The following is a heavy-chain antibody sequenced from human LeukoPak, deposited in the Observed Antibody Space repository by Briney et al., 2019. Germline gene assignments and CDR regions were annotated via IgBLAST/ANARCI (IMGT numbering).Heavy chain of an antibody. CDR1: EGTFSSYA. J-gene: IGHJ4*02. V-gene: IGHV1-69*05. D-gene: IGHD6-6*01. CDR3: ARGGVHSSSAEPFDY. Sequence: GSSVKVSCKASEGTFSSYAISWVRQAPGQGLEWMGGIIPIFGTANYAQKFQGRVTITTDESTSTAYMELSSLRSEDTAVYYCARGGVHSSSAEPFDYWGQGTLVTVSS. CDR2: IIPIFGTA.